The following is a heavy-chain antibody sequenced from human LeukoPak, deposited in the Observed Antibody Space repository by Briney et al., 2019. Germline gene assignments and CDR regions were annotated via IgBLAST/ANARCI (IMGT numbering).Heavy chain of an antibody. CDR1: GYSFTSYW. CDR2: IYPGDSDT. D-gene: IGHD3-3*01. J-gene: IGHJ4*02. CDR3: ARHTEYYDFWSGFDY. V-gene: IGHV5-51*01. Sequence: GESLKISCKGSGYSFTSYWIGWVRQMPGKGLEWMGIIYPGDSDTRYSPSFQGQVTISANKSISTAYLQWSSLKASDTAMYYCARHTEYYDFWSGFDYWGQGTLVTVSS.